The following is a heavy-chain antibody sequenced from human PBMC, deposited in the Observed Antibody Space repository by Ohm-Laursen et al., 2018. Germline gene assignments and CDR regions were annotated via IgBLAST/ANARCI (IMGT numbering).Heavy chain of an antibody. CDR1: GFTVSNYW. CDR2: ISSLSSTI. CDR3: ARDLGHSYGYGY. D-gene: IGHD5-18*01. Sequence: SLRLSCSASGFTVSNYWMNWVRQAPGKGLEWVSYISSLSSTIFYADSVKGRFTISRDNAKNALYLQMNSLRAEDMAVYYCARDLGHSYGYGYWGQGTLVTVSS. V-gene: IGHV3-48*01. J-gene: IGHJ4*02.